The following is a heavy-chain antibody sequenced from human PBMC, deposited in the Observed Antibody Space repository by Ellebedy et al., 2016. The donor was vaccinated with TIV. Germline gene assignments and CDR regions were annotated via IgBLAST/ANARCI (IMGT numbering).Heavy chain of an antibody. CDR1: GGSISSYY. CDR2: IYYSGST. Sequence: MPSETLSLTCTVSGGSISSYYWSWIRQPPGKGLEWLGYIYYSGSTNSNPSLKSPVTILGDTSKNQFSLKLSSVTAADTAVYYCARCSYDSSGFYYYYGMDVWGQGTTVTVSS. V-gene: IGHV4-59*08. D-gene: IGHD3-22*01. J-gene: IGHJ6*02. CDR3: ARCSYDSSGFYYYYGMDV.